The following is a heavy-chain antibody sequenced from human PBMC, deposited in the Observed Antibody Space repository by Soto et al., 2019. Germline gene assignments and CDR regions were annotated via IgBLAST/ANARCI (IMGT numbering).Heavy chain of an antibody. D-gene: IGHD6-19*01. Sequence: AGGSLRLSCAASGFTFSSYAMHWVRQAPGKGLEWVAVISYDGSNKYYADSVKGRFTISRDNSKNTLYLQMNSLRAEDTAVYYCARAIQWLVPSYGMDVWGQGTTVTVSS. CDR3: ARAIQWLVPSYGMDV. J-gene: IGHJ6*02. CDR2: ISYDGSNK. V-gene: IGHV3-30-3*01. CDR1: GFTFSSYA.